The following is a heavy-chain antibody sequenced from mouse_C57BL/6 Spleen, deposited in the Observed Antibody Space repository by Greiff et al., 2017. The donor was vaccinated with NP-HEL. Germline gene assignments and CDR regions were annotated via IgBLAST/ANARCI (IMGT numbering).Heavy chain of an antibody. CDR3: AMGGGYDRVAY. CDR1: GYTFTSYW. CDR2: IDPSDSET. V-gene: IGHV1-52*01. J-gene: IGHJ3*01. D-gene: IGHD2-2*01. Sequence: QVQLQQPGAELVRPGSSVKLSCKASGYTFTSYWMHWVKQRPIQGLEWIGNIDPSDSETHYNQKFKDKATLTVDKSSSTAYMQLSSLTSEDSAVYYWAMGGGYDRVAYWGQGTLVTVSA.